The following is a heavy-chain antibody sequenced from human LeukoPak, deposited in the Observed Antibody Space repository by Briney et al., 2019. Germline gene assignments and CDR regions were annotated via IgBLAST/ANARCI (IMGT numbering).Heavy chain of an antibody. D-gene: IGHD5-18*01. V-gene: IGHV3-23*01. CDR1: GFTVSSNY. J-gene: IGHJ5*02. CDR3: AKGSRYSYGNGWFDP. CDR2: ISGSGGST. Sequence: GGSLRLSCAASGFTVSSNYMSWVRQAPGKGLEWVSAISGSGGSTYYADSVKGRFTISRDNSKNTLYLQMNSLRAEDTAVYYCAKGSRYSYGNGWFDPWGQGTLVTVSS.